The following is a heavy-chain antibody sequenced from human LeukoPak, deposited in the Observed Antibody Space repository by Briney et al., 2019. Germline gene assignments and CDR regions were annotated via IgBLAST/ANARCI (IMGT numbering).Heavy chain of an antibody. CDR2: IYYSGST. Sequence: PSETLSLTCTVSGGSISSSNYYWSWIRQPPGKGLEWIGSIYYSGSTYYNPSLKSRVTISVDTSKNQFSLKLSSVTAADTAVYYCARDLSGFLAYGDNLDYWGQGTLVTVSS. V-gene: IGHV4-39*02. CDR1: GGSISSSNYY. J-gene: IGHJ4*02. CDR3: ARDLSGFLAYGDNLDY. D-gene: IGHD4-17*01.